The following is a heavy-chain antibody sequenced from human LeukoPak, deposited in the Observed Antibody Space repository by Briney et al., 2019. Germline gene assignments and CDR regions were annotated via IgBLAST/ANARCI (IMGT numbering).Heavy chain of an antibody. D-gene: IGHD3-10*01. Sequence: GGSLRLSCAASGFTFSSYAMSWVRQAPGKGLEWVSAISGSSGSTYYADSVKGRFTISRDNSKNTLYRQMNSLRAEDTAVYYCARDRWYYYGSGPYYYYGMDVWGKGTTVTVSS. CDR3: ARDRWYYYGSGPYYYYGMDV. V-gene: IGHV3-23*01. J-gene: IGHJ6*04. CDR2: ISGSSGST. CDR1: GFTFSSYA.